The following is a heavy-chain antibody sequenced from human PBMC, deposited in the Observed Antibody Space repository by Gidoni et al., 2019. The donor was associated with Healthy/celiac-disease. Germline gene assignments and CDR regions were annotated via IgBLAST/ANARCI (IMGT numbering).Heavy chain of an antibody. Sequence: EVQLLESGGGLVQPGGSLSISCAASGFTFSSYAMSWVRQATGKGLEWVSDISGSGGSTYYADSVKGRFTISRDKYKNTLYLQMNSLRAEDTAVYYCAKVGGYDILTGYSRIDFDYWGQGTLVTVSS. J-gene: IGHJ4*02. D-gene: IGHD3-9*01. CDR1: GFTFSSYA. CDR3: AKVGGYDILTGYSRIDFDY. V-gene: IGHV3-23*01. CDR2: ISGSGGST.